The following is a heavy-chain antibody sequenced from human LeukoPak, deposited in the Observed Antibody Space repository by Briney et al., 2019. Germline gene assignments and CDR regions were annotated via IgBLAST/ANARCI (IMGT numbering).Heavy chain of an antibody. J-gene: IGHJ4*02. CDR2: MNQDGSEK. CDR3: AKVPILTGYYYWDD. CDR1: GFTFSRYW. Sequence: GGSLRLSCAASGFTFSRYWMSWVRQAPGKGLEWVANMNQDGSEKYYVDSVKGRFTISRDNAKNSLYLQMTSLRAEDTAVYYCAKVPILTGYYYWDDWGQGTLVTVSS. V-gene: IGHV3-7*03. D-gene: IGHD3-9*01.